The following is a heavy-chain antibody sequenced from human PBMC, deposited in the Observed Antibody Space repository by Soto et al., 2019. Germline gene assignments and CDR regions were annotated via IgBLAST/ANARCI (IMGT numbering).Heavy chain of an antibody. CDR1: GFTFSSYG. D-gene: IGHD2-15*01. J-gene: IGHJ4*02. CDR3: AKEMATMVVFGFDY. V-gene: IGHV3-30*18. CDR2: ISYDGSNK. Sequence: GGSLRLSCAASGFTFSSYGMHWVRQAPGKGLEWVAVISYDGSNKYYADSVKGRFTISRDNSKNTLYLQMNSLRAEDTAVYYCAKEMATMVVFGFDYWGQGT.